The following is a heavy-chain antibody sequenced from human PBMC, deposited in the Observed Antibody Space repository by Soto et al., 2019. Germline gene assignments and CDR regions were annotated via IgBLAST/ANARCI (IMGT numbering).Heavy chain of an antibody. CDR3: TTDPSPLTGSGY. CDR1: GFTFINAW. Sequence: EVQLVESGGGLVEPGGSLRLSCAASGFTFINAWMNWVRQAPGKGLEWVGRILGKTDGGTTDYAAPVKGRFTISRDDSKNTLYLQMNSLKTEDTAVYYCTTDPSPLTGSGYWGQGTLVTVS. V-gene: IGHV3-15*07. CDR2: ILGKTDGGTT. D-gene: IGHD3-9*01. J-gene: IGHJ4*02.